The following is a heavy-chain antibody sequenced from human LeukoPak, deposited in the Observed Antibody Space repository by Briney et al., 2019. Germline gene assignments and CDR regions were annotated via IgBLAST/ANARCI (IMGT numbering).Heavy chain of an antibody. CDR1: GESFSGYY. CDR2: INHSGST. Sequence: SETLSLTCAVYGESFSGYYWSWIRQPPGKGLEWIGEINHSGSTKYNPSLKSRVTISVDTSKNQFSLKLSSVTAADTAVYYCARGPFLDVRYYDFWRGHYYYMDVWGKGTTVTVSS. V-gene: IGHV4-34*01. D-gene: IGHD3-3*01. J-gene: IGHJ6*03. CDR3: ARGPFLDVRYYDFWRGHYYYMDV.